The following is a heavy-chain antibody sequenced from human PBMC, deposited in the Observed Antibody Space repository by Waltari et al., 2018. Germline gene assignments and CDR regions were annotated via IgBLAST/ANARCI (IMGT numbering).Heavy chain of an antibody. V-gene: IGHV1-69*12. CDR2: LIPIFCAP. CDR1: GGTFGSYA. D-gene: IGHD1-1*01. J-gene: IGHJ5*02. Sequence: QVHLVKSGAEVKKPGSSVKVSCKASGGTFGSYAITWVRQAPGQGIEWMGGLIPIFCAPNHAQRFQGRVTITADESTSTVYMELSSLRSEDTALYFCARRQLGGPLDPWGQGTLVTVSS. CDR3: ARRQLGGPLDP.